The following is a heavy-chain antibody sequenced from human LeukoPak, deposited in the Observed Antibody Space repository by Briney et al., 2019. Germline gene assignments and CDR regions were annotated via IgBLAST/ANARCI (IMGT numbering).Heavy chain of an antibody. D-gene: IGHD2-21*02. Sequence: GGSLRLSCAASGFSFSSYAMSWVRQAPGKGREWVSAISGSGGSTYYADSVKGRFTISRDNSKNTLYLQMNSLRAEDTAVYYCAKCIWPIVVVTVYDYWGQGTLVTVSS. CDR1: GFSFSSYA. CDR3: AKCIWPIVVVTVYDY. V-gene: IGHV3-23*01. J-gene: IGHJ4*02. CDR2: ISGSGGST.